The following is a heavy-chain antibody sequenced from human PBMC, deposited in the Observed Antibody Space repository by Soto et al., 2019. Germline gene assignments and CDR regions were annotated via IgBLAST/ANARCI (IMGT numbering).Heavy chain of an antibody. CDR1: GGSISSGDYY. CDR2: IFYSGST. J-gene: IGHJ4*02. Sequence: TLSLTCSVSGGSISSGDYYWSWVRQHPGKGLEWIGYIFYSGSTYYNPSLKSRVTISVDTSKNQFSLKLSSVTAADTAVYYCARGGSGDIVVVAAIDYWGQGTLVTVS. V-gene: IGHV4-31*03. CDR3: ARGGSGDIVVVAAIDY. D-gene: IGHD2-15*01.